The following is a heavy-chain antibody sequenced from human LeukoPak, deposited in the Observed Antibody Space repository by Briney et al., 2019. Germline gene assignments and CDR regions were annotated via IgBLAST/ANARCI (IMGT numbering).Heavy chain of an antibody. D-gene: IGHD1-14*01. CDR3: ARGVEPLAASTLAY. Sequence: PGGSLRLSCAASGFTVITNDMTWVRQAPGKGLEWVSVLYSDGNTKYADSVQGRFTIFRDNSKNTLYLEMNSLSPDDTAVYYCARGVEPLAASTLAYWGQGTLVTVSS. J-gene: IGHJ4*02. V-gene: IGHV3-53*01. CDR2: LYSDGNT. CDR1: GFTVITND.